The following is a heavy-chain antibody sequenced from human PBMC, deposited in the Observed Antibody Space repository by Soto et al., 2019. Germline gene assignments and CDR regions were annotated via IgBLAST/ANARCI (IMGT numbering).Heavy chain of an antibody. V-gene: IGHV3-74*01. J-gene: IGHJ4*02. CDR3: TTVCEY. CDR1: GIIFTNYW. Sequence: EVQLVESGGGLVQPGGSLRLSCAASGIIFTNYWMHWVRQAPGKGLVWVSRIDNDGSGTSYADSVKGRFTISRDNAKNTVYLQMNSLRAEDTVVYYCTTVCEYWGQGNLVTVSS. CDR2: IDNDGSGT.